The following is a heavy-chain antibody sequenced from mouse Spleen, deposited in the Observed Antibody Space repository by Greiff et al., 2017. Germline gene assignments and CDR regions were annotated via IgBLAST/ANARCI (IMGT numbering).Heavy chain of an antibody. V-gene: IGHV1-7*01. CDR1: GYTFTSYW. CDR3: ARSNYDYGHYAMDY. J-gene: IGHJ4*01. Sequence: QVQLKESGAELAKPGASVKMSCKASGYTFTSYWMHWVKQRPGQGLEWIGYINPSTGYTEYNQKFKDKATLTADKSSSTAYMQLSSLTSEDSAVYYCARSNYDYGHYAMDYWGQGTSVTVSS. CDR2: INPSTGYT. D-gene: IGHD2-4*01.